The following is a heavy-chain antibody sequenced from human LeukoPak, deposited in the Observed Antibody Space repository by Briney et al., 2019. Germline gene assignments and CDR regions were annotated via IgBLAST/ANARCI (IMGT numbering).Heavy chain of an antibody. J-gene: IGHJ6*03. V-gene: IGHV3-30*02. D-gene: IGHD5-18*01. CDR3: AKDSLSYNYYYYYMDV. CDR1: GFTFSSYG. Sequence: GGSLRLSCAASGFTFSSYGMHWVRQAPGKGLEWVAFIRYDGSNKYYADSVKGRFTISRDNSKNTLYLQMNSLRAEDTAVYYCAKDSLSYNYYYYYMDVWGKGTTVTVSS. CDR2: IRYDGSNK.